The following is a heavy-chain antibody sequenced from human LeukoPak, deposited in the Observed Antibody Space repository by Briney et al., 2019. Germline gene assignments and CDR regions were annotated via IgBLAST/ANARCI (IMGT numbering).Heavy chain of an antibody. D-gene: IGHD3-22*01. CDR3: ARDQIDSSGYYYSNWFDP. Sequence: ASETLSLTCTVSGGSISSYYWSWIRQPPGKGLVLIGYIYYSGSTNYNPSLKSRVTISVDTSKNQFSLKLSSVTAADTAVYYCARDQIDSSGYYYSNWFDPWGQGTLVTVSS. J-gene: IGHJ5*02. V-gene: IGHV4-59*01. CDR2: IYYSGST. CDR1: GGSISSYY.